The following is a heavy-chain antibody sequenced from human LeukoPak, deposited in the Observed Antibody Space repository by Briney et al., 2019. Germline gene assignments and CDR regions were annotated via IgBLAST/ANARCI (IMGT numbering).Heavy chain of an antibody. V-gene: IGHV1-8*03. CDR1: GYTLTSYD. CDR3: ARVAGSIDY. D-gene: IGHD6-19*01. CDR2: TNPNSGYT. J-gene: IGHJ4*02. Sequence: ASVKVSCKASGYTLTSYDINWVRQATGQGIEWMGWTNPNSGYTGYAQKFQGRVTITRNTSISTAYMELSSLRSEDTAVYYCARVAGSIDYWGQGTLVTVSS.